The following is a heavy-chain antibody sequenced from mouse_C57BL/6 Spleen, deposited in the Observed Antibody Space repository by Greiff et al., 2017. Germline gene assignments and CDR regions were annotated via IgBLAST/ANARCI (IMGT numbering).Heavy chain of an antibody. D-gene: IGHD2-5*01. CDR1: GYTFTSYW. CDR3: ARGDLYSNFAY. V-gene: IGHV1-72*01. Sequence: QVQLQQPGAELVKPGASVKLSCKASGYTFTSYWMHWVKQRPGRGLEWIGRIDPNSGGTKYNEKFKSKATLTVDKPSSPAYMQLSSLTSEDSAVYYCARGDLYSNFAYWGQGTLVTVSA. J-gene: IGHJ3*01. CDR2: IDPNSGGT.